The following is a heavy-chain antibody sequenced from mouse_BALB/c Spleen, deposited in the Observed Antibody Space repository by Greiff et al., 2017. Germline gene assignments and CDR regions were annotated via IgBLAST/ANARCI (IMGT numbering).Heavy chain of an antibody. J-gene: IGHJ2*01. Sequence: EVNVVESGGGLVKPGGSLKLSCAASGFTFSSYTMSWVRQTPEKRLEWVATISSGGSYTYYPDSVKGRFTISRDNAKNTLYLQMSSLKSEDTAMYYCTRERRYDKNYFDYWGQGTTLTVSS. CDR2: ISSGGSYT. CDR3: TRERRYDKNYFDY. D-gene: IGHD2-14*01. V-gene: IGHV5-6-4*01. CDR1: GFTFSSYT.